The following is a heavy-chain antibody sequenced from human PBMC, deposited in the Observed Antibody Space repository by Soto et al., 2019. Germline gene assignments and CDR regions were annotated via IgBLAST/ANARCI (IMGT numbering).Heavy chain of an antibody. Sequence: SCRDSGYRFTAYCITWVRQMPGKGLEWMATIDPSDSYVDYSPSFRGHVTFSVDRSITTVYLQWNSLKASDSAMYYCAREPATAKPEGVDFWGQGTLVTVSS. CDR2: IDPSDSYV. V-gene: IGHV5-10-1*01. CDR1: GYRFTAYC. J-gene: IGHJ4*02. D-gene: IGHD1-1*01. CDR3: AREPATAKPEGVDF.